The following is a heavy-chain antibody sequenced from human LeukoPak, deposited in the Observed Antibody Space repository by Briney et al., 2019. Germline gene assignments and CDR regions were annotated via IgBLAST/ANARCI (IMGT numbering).Heavy chain of an antibody. CDR1: GGSISSYY. Sequence: TLSLTCTVSGGSISSYYRSWIRQPPGKALEWLARIDWDDDKYYSTSLKTRLTISKDTSKNQVVLTMTNMDSVDTATYYCARIRASVGATDYWGQGTLVTVSS. D-gene: IGHD1-26*01. J-gene: IGHJ4*02. CDR2: IDWDDDK. CDR3: ARIRASVGATDY. V-gene: IGHV2-70*04.